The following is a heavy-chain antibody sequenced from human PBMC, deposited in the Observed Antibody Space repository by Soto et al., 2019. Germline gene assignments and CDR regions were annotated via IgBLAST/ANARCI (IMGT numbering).Heavy chain of an antibody. V-gene: IGHV4-34*04. CDR1: GGSFSGSY. D-gene: IGHD1-26*01. CDR2: IDHSGIT. Sequence: SETLSLTCAVSGGSFSGSYWSWIRQSPGKGLEWIGEIDHSGITNHNTALRSRATMSVDTSKNQFSLKLRSVTAADTAVYYCARGVSVTLSVQGGAPDKNYCESSSQGT. CDR3: ARGVSVTLSVQGGAPDKNYCES. J-gene: IGHJ4*02.